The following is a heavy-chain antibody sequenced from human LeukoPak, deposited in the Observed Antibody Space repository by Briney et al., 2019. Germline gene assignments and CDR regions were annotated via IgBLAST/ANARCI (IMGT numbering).Heavy chain of an antibody. CDR2: IFYDGSNK. D-gene: IGHD6-25*01. CDR3: ARDRGRYYMDV. J-gene: IGHJ6*03. Sequence: GGSLRLSCAASGFTFTNYALHWVRQAPGKGLEWVAVIFYDGSNKYYADSVKGRFTISRENAKNSLYLQMNSLRAGDTAVYYCARDRGRYYMDVWGKGTTVTISS. CDR1: GFTFTNYA. V-gene: IGHV3-30*14.